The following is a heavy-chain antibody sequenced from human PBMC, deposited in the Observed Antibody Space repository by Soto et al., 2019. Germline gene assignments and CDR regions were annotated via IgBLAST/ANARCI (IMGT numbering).Heavy chain of an antibody. CDR2: ISAYNGNT. Sequence: QVHLVQSGAEVKKPGASVKVSCKASGYTFTSYGITWVRQAPGQGLEWMGWISAYNGNTDYAQKLQGRVIVTRDTSTRAAYMELRMRHADATAVYYCARGRYGDYWGQGAMVTVSS. CDR1: GYTFTSYG. J-gene: IGHJ4*01. CDR3: ARGRYGDY. V-gene: IGHV1-18*01. D-gene: IGHD1-1*01.